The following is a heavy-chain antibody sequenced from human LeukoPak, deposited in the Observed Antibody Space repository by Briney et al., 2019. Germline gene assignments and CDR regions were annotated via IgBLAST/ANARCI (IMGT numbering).Heavy chain of an antibody. J-gene: IGHJ4*02. Sequence: GGSLRLSCAASGFTFDDYAMHWVRQAPGKGLEWVSGISWNSGSIGYADSVKGRFTISRDNAKNSLYLQMNSLRAEDTALYYCAKDISSSLMYYFDYSGQGTLVTVSS. CDR2: ISWNSGSI. V-gene: IGHV3-9*01. D-gene: IGHD6-13*01. CDR1: GFTFDDYA. CDR3: AKDISSSLMYYFDY.